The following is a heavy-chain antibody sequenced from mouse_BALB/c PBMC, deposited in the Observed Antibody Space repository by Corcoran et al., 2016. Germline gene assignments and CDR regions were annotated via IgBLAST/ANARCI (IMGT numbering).Heavy chain of an antibody. D-gene: IGHD2-5*01. CDR1: GYTFTNYG. V-gene: IGHV9-3-1*01. Sequence: QIQLVQSGPELKKPGETVKISCKASGYTFTNYGMNWVKQAPGKGLKWMGWINTYTGEPTYADDFKGRFAFSLETSASTAYLQINNHKNEDTATYFCAIWSSNYGYFFDNGGQGTTLTVSS. CDR3: AIWSSNYGYFFDN. J-gene: IGHJ2*01. CDR2: INTYTGEP.